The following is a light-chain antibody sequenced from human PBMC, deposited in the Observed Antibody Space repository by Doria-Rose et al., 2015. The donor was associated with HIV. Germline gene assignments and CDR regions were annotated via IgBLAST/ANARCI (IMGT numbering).Light chain of an antibody. CDR2: EVN. CDR1: SSDVGTYNL. CDR3: CSYAGSTTWV. Sequence: TISCTGISSDVGTYNLVSWYQQHPGKAPKLMVPEVNKRPSGVSNRFSGSKSDNTASLTISGLQAEDEADYYCCSYAGSTTWVFGGGTELTVL. V-gene: IGLV2-23*02. J-gene: IGLJ2*01.